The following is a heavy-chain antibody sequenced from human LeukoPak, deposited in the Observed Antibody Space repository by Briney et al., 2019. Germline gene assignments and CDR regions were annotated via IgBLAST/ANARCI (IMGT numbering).Heavy chain of an antibody. V-gene: IGHV1-69*13. J-gene: IGHJ3*02. CDR1: GGTFSSYA. CDR3: ARDRIVVVPAAPDAFDI. CDR2: IIPIFGTA. D-gene: IGHD2-2*01. Sequence: SVKVSCKASGGTFSSYAISRVRQAPGQGLEWMGGIIPIFGTANYAQKFQGRVTITADESTSTAYMELSSLRSEDTAVYYCARDRIVVVPAAPDAFDIWGQGTMVTVSS.